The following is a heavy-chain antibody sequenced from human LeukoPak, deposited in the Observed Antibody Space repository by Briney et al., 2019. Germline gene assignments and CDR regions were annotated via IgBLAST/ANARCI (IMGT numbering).Heavy chain of an antibody. D-gene: IGHD6-13*01. Sequence: GGSLRLSCAAAGFTFSDYSMNWVRQAPGKGLEWISYMSSSSSILHYADSGKGRFTISRDKGKNSLYLQMNSLRADDTAVYYCARGSSWSRWYFAYWGQGTLVTVSS. V-gene: IGHV3-48*01. J-gene: IGHJ4*02. CDR1: GFTFSDYS. CDR2: MSSSSSIL. CDR3: ARGSSWSRWYFAY.